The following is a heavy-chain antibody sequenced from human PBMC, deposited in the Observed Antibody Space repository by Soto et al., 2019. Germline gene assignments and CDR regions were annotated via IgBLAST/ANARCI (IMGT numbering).Heavy chain of an antibody. J-gene: IGHJ5*02. Sequence: QVQPQQWGTGLLKPSETLSLTCAVYGGSFSTYYWNWIRQPPGKGLEWIGEINHSGNTQYNPYLKRRVTMSLDTPQNQSALKLTSGTAADTAGYYCFGWLGSNWLDPWGQGTRFNVSS. CDR3: FGWLGSNWLDP. CDR1: GGSFSTYY. V-gene: IGHV4-34*01. D-gene: IGHD3-22*01. CDR2: INHSGNT.